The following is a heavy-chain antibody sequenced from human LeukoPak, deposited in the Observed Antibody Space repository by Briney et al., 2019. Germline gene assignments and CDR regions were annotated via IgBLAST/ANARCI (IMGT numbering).Heavy chain of an antibody. Sequence: GGSRRLSCAASGFTFSSYGMHWVRQAPGKGLEWVAVIWYDGSNKYYADSVKGRFTISRDNSKNTLYLQMNSMRAEDTAVYYCARGPTSPSYYYGMDVWGQGTTVTVSS. V-gene: IGHV3-33*01. CDR3: ARGPTSPSYYYGMDV. CDR2: IWYDGSNK. J-gene: IGHJ6*02. CDR1: GFTFSSYG.